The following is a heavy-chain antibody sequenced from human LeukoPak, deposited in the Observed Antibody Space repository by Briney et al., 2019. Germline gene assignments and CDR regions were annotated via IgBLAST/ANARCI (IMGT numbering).Heavy chain of an antibody. CDR1: GGSISSSSYY. J-gene: IGHJ1*01. D-gene: IGHD2-2*01. V-gene: IGHV4-39*01. Sequence: SETLSLTCTVSGGSISSSSYYWGWIRQPPGKGLEWIGSIYYSGSTYYNPSLKSRVTISVDTSKNQFSLKLSSVTAADTAVYYCARVLFGVVVPAAISEYFQHWGQGTLVTVSS. CDR2: IYYSGST. CDR3: ARVLFGVVVPAAISEYFQH.